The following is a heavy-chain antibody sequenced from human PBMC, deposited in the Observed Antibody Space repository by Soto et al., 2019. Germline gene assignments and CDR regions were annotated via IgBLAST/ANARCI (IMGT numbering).Heavy chain of an antibody. V-gene: IGHV3-30-3*01. J-gene: IGHJ6*02. D-gene: IGHD2-15*01. CDR3: ARARYCSGGSCYSFGYYYYYYGMDV. CDR2: ISYDGSNK. Sequence: QVQLVESGGGVVQPGRSLRLSCAASGFTFSSYAMHWVRQAPGKGLEWVAVISYDGSNKYYADSVKGRFTISRDNSKNTLDLQMNSLRAEDTAVYYCARARYCSGGSCYSFGYYYYYYGMDVWGQGTTVTVSS. CDR1: GFTFSSYA.